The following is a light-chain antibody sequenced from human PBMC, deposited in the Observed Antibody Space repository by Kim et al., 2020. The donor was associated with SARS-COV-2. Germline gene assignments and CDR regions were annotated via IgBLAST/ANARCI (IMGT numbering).Light chain of an antibody. CDR3: QQSSNWPYT. V-gene: IGKV3-11*01. CDR1: QIGNTL. CDR2: DAS. J-gene: IGKJ2*01. Sequence: SLSPGRSAPVSCGARQIGNTLFIWYQQNAGQATRLFIDDASNRTDGIPGRCSGGGAGTDFTPTISRLEPEDFAVYYWQQSSNWPYTFGQGTKL.